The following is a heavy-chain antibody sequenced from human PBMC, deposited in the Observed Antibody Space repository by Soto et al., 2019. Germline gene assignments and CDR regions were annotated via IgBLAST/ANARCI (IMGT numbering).Heavy chain of an antibody. CDR1: GFTFSRYG. CDR2: IWYDGSNK. J-gene: IGHJ4*02. Sequence: QVQLVESGGGVVQPGRSLRLSCAASGFTFSRYGMHWVRQAPGKGLEWVAVIWYDGSNKYYADSVKGRFTISRDNSKXXLXMQMNRRRAEDTAVYYCARDGDCSGGSCYSVPVFDYWGQGTLVTVSS. CDR3: ARDGDCSGGSCYSVPVFDY. D-gene: IGHD2-15*01. V-gene: IGHV3-33*01.